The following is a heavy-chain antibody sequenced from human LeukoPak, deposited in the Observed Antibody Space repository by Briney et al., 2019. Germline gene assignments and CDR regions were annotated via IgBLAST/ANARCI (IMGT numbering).Heavy chain of an antibody. CDR3: AKGFSGTTNFDS. D-gene: IGHD3-10*01. CDR1: GFTFTTSA. J-gene: IGHJ4*02. V-gene: IGHV3-23*01. Sequence: RGSLRLSCSASGFTFTTSAMHWVRQAPGKGLEWVSAINGPGGSTFYADSVRGRFTISRDNSKNTLYLQMNSLRAEDTAVYYCAKGFSGTTNFDSWGQGTLVTVSS. CDR2: INGPGGST.